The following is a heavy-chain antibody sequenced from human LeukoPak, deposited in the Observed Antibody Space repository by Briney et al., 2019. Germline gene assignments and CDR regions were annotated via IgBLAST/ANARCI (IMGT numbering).Heavy chain of an antibody. CDR2: INPSGGST. Sequence: ASVKVSCKASGYTFTSYYMHWVRQAPGQGLEWMGIINPSGGSTNYAREFQGRVTVTRDMSASTVYMELSSLRSEDAAVYYCARGGGRSTEGGVWYYSYYMDVWGKGTTVTVSS. J-gene: IGHJ6*03. D-gene: IGHD3-10*01. CDR1: GYTFTSYY. V-gene: IGHV1-46*01. CDR3: ARGGGRSTEGGVWYYSYYMDV.